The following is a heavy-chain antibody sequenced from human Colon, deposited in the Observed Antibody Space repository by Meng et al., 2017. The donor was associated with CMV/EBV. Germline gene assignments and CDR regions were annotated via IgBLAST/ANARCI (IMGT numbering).Heavy chain of an antibody. CDR3: AREYCTTYRCSYNPHWYDP. J-gene: IGHJ5*02. Sequence: FTSSHVPWLPTAPGQGLEWVGMINPADGGPTYAQRFQGRVTMTSDTSTSTVYMDLRSLRSDDTALYFCAREYCTTYRCSYNPHWYDPWGQGTLVTVSS. V-gene: IGHV1-46*01. D-gene: IGHD2-8*01. CDR1: FTSSH. CDR2: INPADGGP.